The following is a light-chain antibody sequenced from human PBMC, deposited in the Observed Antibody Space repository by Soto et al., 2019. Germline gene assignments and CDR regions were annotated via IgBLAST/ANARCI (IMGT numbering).Light chain of an antibody. CDR2: GAS. CDR1: QTIRSS. Sequence: EVVMTQSPATLSVSLGERATLSCRASQTIRSSLAWYQQKPGQAPRLLIYGASTRATDIPDRLGGSGSGTEFTLTISSLQSEDSAIYYCQQYNNWPQTFGQGTKVEI. V-gene: IGKV3-15*01. CDR3: QQYNNWPQT. J-gene: IGKJ1*01.